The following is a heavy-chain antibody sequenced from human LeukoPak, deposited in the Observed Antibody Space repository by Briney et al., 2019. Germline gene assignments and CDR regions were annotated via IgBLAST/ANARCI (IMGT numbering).Heavy chain of an antibody. CDR1: GGSISSSSYY. V-gene: IGHV4-61*05. CDR3: AKRIRGYSSHYYYYMDV. Sequence: SETLSLTCTVSGGSISSSSYYWGWIRQPPGKGLEWIGRIYTSGSTNYNPSLKSRVTISVDTSKNQFSLKLSSVTAADTAVYYCAKRIRGYSSHYYYYMDVWGKGTTVTISS. J-gene: IGHJ6*03. CDR2: IYTSGST. D-gene: IGHD5-18*01.